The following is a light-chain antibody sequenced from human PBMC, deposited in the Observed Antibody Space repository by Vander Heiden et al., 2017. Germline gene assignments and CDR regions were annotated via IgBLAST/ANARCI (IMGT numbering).Light chain of an antibody. J-gene: IGKJ1*01. CDR2: AAS. CDR3: QQTDNTPWT. Sequence: DIQMTQSPSSLSASVGDRVNITCRASQSIASYLNWYQQKPGKAPNLLIYAASSLQSGVPSRFSGSGSGTDFTLTISSLQPEDFATYYCQQTDNTPWTFGQGTKVEIK. V-gene: IGKV1-39*01. CDR1: QSIASY.